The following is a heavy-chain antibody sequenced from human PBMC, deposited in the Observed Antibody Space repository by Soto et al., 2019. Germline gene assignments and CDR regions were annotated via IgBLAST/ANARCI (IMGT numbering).Heavy chain of an antibody. Sequence: GSISSGGYYWSRIRQHPGKGLEWIGYIYYSGSTYYNPSLKSRVTISVDTSKNQFSLKLSSVTAADTAVYYCARGSDIVVVPAGKYFDYWGQGTLVTVSS. D-gene: IGHD2-2*01. CDR3: ARGSDIVVVPAGKYFDY. J-gene: IGHJ4*02. CDR1: GSISSGGYY. CDR2: IYYSGST. V-gene: IGHV4-31*02.